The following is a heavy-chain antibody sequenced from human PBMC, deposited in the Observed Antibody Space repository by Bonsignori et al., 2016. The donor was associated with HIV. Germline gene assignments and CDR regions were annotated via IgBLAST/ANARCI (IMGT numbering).Heavy chain of an antibody. CDR3: ARDGRPLTLSPDTAVTALYYFDS. V-gene: IGHV1-18*01. J-gene: IGHJ4*02. Sequence: ASVKVSCKTSGYIVTTYGISWVRQAPGQGLEWMGWINSQKGDTNYAQRFQDRVTLTTDTSSSTTYMELRNLRFDDTAVYYCARDGRPLTLSPDTAVTALYYFDSWGQGTLVTVSS. CDR2: INSQKGDT. D-gene: IGHD5-18*01. CDR1: GYIVTTYG.